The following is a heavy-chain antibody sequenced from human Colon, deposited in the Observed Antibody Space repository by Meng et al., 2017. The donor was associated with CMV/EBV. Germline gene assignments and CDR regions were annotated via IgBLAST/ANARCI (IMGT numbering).Heavy chain of an antibody. V-gene: IGHV4-34*01. CDR2: INHSGST. D-gene: IGHD3-10*01. CDR1: GGSFSGYY. J-gene: IGHJ4*02. Sequence: QAQLQQGGAGLLKPSETLSLTCAVYGGSFSGYYWSWIRQPPGKGLEWIGEINHSGSTNYNPSLKSRVTISVDTSKNQFSLKLSSVTAADTAVYYCARGLYGSGRHQIDYWGQGTLVTASS. CDR3: ARGLYGSGRHQIDY.